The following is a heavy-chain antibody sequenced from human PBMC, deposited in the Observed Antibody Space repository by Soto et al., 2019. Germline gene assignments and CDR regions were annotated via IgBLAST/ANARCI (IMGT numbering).Heavy chain of an antibody. CDR3: ARCIYYYDSSGYRHDAFDI. Sequence: EVQLLESGGGLVQPGGSLRLSCAASGSTFSSYAMSWVRQAPGKGLEWVSAISGSGGSTYYADSVKGRFTISRDNSKNPLYLQMNSLRADDTAVYYCARCIYYYDSSGYRHDAFDIWGQGTMVTVSS. V-gene: IGHV3-23*01. J-gene: IGHJ3*02. CDR2: ISGSGGST. D-gene: IGHD3-22*01. CDR1: GSTFSSYA.